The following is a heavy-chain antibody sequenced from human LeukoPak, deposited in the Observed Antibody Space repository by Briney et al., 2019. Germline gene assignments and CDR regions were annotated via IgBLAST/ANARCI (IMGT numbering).Heavy chain of an antibody. CDR1: GFTFDDYA. CDR2: ISWNSGSI. CDR3: AKDPYSSSENWFDP. V-gene: IGHV3-9*01. Sequence: GGSLRLSCAASGFTFDDYAMHWVRQAPGKGLEWVSGISWNSGSIGYADSVKGRFTISRDNAKNSLYLQMNSLRAEDTALYYCAKDPYSSSENWFDPWGQGTLVTVSS. J-gene: IGHJ5*02. D-gene: IGHD6-13*01.